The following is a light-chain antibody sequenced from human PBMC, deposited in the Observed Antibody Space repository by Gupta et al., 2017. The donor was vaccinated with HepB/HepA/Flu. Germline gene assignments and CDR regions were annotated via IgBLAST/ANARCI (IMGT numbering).Light chain of an antibody. J-gene: IGKJ5*01. CDR1: QCLLHSNGCSY. CDR3: LQASRTPPT. Sequence: VLPHSSLPLPVSPGEPASNSCRTSQCLLHSNGCSYLNWYLQKPGQSPQLLIYLGSSRACGVPDRFSGSGSGTDFTLNISSVEAEDVGVYYCLQASRTPPTFGQETRLEIK. V-gene: IGKV2-28*01. CDR2: LGS.